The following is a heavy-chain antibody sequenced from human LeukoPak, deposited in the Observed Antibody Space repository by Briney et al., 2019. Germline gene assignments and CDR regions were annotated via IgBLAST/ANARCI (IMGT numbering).Heavy chain of an antibody. CDR2: INPSGGST. Sequence: ASVKVSCKASGYTFTSYYMHWVRQAPGQELEGMGIINPSGGSTSYAQKFQGRVTMTRDTSTSTVYMELSSLRSEDTAVHYCARGRASRAVFEAPQFDYWGQGTLVTVSS. CDR3: ARGRASRAVFEAPQFDY. J-gene: IGHJ4*02. D-gene: IGHD3-3*01. V-gene: IGHV1-46*01. CDR1: GYTFTSYY.